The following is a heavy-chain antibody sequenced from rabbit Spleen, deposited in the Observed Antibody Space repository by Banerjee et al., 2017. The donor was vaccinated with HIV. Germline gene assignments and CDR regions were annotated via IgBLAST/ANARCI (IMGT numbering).Heavy chain of an antibody. CDR3: ARDAGTSFSTYGMDL. D-gene: IGHD4-2*01. Sequence: QQQLVESGGGLVKPEGSLTLTCKASGWSFSGYVYICWVRQVPGKGLELIACIVSNSGSTWYASWVNGRFAISSHNAQSTVDLKMTSLTAADTATYFCARDAGTSFSTYGMDLWGQGTLVTVS. J-gene: IGHJ6*01. CDR2: IVSNSGST. CDR1: GWSFSGYVY. V-gene: IGHV1S43*01.